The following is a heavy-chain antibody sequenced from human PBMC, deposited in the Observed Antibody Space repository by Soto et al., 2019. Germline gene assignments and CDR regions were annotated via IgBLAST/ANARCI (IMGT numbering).Heavy chain of an antibody. CDR1: GGSISTSSYY. Sequence: PSETLSLTCTVSGGSISTSSYYWGWIRQPPGKGLEWIGTIYYSGSTYYNPSLKSPVTISVDTSKNQFSLKLSSVTAADTAVYYCARLDYYATSAWDYWGQGTLVTVSS. CDR2: IYYSGST. D-gene: IGHD3-22*01. CDR3: ARLDYYATSAWDY. J-gene: IGHJ4*02. V-gene: IGHV4-39*01.